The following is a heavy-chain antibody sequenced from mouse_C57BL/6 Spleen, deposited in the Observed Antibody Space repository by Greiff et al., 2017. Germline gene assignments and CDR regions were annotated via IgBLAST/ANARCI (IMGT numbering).Heavy chain of an antibody. CDR1: GYTFTSYW. Sequence: QVQLQQPGAELVRPGSSVKLSCKASGYTFTSYWMDWVKQRPGQGLEWIGNIYPSDSETHYNQKFKDKATLTVDKSSSTAYMQLSSLTSEDSAVYYCARGSSYGYFDDWGQGTTLTVSS. V-gene: IGHV1-61*01. CDR2: IYPSDSET. J-gene: IGHJ2*01. CDR3: ARGSSYGYFDD. D-gene: IGHD1-1*01.